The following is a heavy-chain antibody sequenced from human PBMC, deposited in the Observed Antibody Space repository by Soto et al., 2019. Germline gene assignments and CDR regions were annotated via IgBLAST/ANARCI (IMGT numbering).Heavy chain of an antibody. CDR3: APSGIAAAGTWFDP. V-gene: IGHV2-5*02. D-gene: IGHD6-13*01. CDR1: GFSLSTSGVG. J-gene: IGHJ5*02. CDR2: IYWDDDK. Sequence: SGPTLVNPTQTLTLTCTFSGFSLSTSGVGVGWIRQPPGKALEWLALIYWDDDKRYSPSLKSRLTITKDTSKNQVVLTMTNKNPVFSSFYYSAPSGIAAAGTWFDPWGQGTTVTVSS.